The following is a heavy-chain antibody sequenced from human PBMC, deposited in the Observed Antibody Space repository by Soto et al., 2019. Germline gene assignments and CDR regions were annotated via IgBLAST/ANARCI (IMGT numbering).Heavy chain of an antibody. Sequence: KTSETLSLTCAVSGYSISSGYYWGWIRQPPGKGLEWIGSIYHSGSTYYNPSLKSRVTISVDTSKNQFSLKLSSVTAADTAVYYCARDPVLDYWGQGTLVTVSS. CDR1: GYSISSGYY. J-gene: IGHJ4*02. V-gene: IGHV4-38-2*02. CDR3: ARDPVLDY. CDR2: IYHSGST.